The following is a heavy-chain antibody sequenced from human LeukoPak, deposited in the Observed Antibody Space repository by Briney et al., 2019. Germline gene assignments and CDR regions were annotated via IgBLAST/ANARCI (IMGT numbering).Heavy chain of an antibody. CDR1: GITVSNNY. CDR3: AREHDSSGYYTH. CDR2: MYVGGRT. J-gene: IGHJ4*02. Sequence: GGSLRLSCAASGITVSNNYMSWVRQAPGKGLDWVSVMYVGGRTFYADSVQGRFTISRDNSKNTLYLQMNSLRAEDTAVYYCAREHDSSGYYTHWGQGTLVTVSS. V-gene: IGHV3-53*01. D-gene: IGHD3-22*01.